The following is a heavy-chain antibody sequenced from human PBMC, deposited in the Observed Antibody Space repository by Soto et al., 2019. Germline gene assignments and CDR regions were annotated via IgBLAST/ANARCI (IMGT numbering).Heavy chain of an antibody. CDR1: GFTFRSYV. CDR2: TSYDGSDK. Sequence: QVQLVESGGGVGQPGTSLRVSCVGSGFTFRSYVIHWVRQAPGKGLEWVALTSYDGSDKYYDDSVRGRFTISRDNSRNTVDLQMDSLRLEDTTLSYCARGGTTGGLGVWGQGTLVSVSS. J-gene: IGHJ1*01. CDR3: ARGGTTGGLGV. V-gene: IGHV3-30*19. D-gene: IGHD3-16*01.